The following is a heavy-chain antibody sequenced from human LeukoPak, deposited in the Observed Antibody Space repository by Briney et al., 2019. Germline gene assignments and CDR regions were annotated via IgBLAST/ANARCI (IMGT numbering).Heavy chain of an antibody. CDR1: GYTFSGYY. CDR2: INPKSGGT. V-gene: IGHV1-2*02. D-gene: IGHD3-22*01. J-gene: IGHJ4*02. CDR3: ASGSSFDSSGRGFDY. Sequence: VASVKVSCKASGYTFSGYYMHWVRQAPGQGLEWMGWINPKSGGTNYAQKFQGRVTMTRDTSISTAYMELSRLRFDDTAVYYCASGSSFDSSGRGFDYWGEGTLVTVSS.